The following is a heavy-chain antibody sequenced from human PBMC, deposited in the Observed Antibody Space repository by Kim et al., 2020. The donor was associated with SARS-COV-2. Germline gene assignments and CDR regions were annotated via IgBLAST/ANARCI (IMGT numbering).Heavy chain of an antibody. CDR2: IWYDGSNK. CDR3: AKVSHYYDSSGYLDNWYFER. D-gene: IGHD3-22*01. Sequence: GGSLRLSCAASGFTFSSFVIHWVRQAPGKGLEWVAAIWYDGSNKYYADSVKGRFTISRDNSKNTLYMQMNSLRVEDTAVYYCAKVSHYYDSSGYLDNWYFERWCRGTLVTVSS. CDR1: GFTFSSFV. J-gene: IGHJ2*01. V-gene: IGHV3-33*06.